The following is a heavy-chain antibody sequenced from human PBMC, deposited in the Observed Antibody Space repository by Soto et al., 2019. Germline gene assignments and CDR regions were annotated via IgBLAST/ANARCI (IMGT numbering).Heavy chain of an antibody. CDR3: AANVYGGGYYYGMDV. D-gene: IGHD4-17*01. CDR2: IRSKTDGGTT. J-gene: IGHJ6*02. Sequence: EVQLVESGGGLVKPGGSLRLSCAASGFTFSNAWMTWVRQAPGQGLEWVGRIRSKTDGGTTDYAAPVKGRFTISRDDSKNPLYLQMNSLKTEDTAVYYCAANVYGGGYYYGMDVWGQGTTVTVSS. V-gene: IGHV3-15*01. CDR1: GFTFSNAW.